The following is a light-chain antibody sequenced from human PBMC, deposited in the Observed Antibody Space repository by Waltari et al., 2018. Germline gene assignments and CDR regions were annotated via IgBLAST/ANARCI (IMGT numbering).Light chain of an antibody. Sequence: SYEVTQPPSVSVSPGQTASITCSGDQLGNKYTCWYQQKPGQSPVLVIYQDNKRPSGIPERFSGSNSGNTATRNISGTQAMDEADYYCQSWDTSTTNVVFGGGTKLTVL. CDR3: QSWDTSTTNVV. CDR1: QLGNKY. V-gene: IGLV3-1*01. J-gene: IGLJ2*01. CDR2: QDN.